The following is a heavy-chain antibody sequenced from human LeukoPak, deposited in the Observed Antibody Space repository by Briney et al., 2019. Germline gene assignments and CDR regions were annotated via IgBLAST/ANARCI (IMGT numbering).Heavy chain of an antibody. CDR2: IIAILDTA. V-gene: IGHV1-69*08. CDR1: GGSFSDYS. Sequence: SVKVSCRASGGSFSDYSISWVRQAPGQGLEWMGRIIAILDTAHYAQKFQGRFTITADKSTTTVYMELSSLRSDDTAVYYCVRSGYDYDWFDPWGQGTLVTVSS. CDR3: VRSGYDYDWFDP. D-gene: IGHD5-12*01. J-gene: IGHJ5*02.